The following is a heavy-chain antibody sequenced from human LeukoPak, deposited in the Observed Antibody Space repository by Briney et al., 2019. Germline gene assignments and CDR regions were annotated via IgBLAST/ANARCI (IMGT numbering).Heavy chain of an antibody. V-gene: IGHV4-59*01. J-gene: IGHJ4*02. CDR3: ARSALGGVVTIYDY. CDR2: IYYSGST. D-gene: IGHD4-23*01. Sequence: SETLSLTCTVSGGSISSYYWSWLRQPPGKGLEWIGYIYYSGSTNYNPSLKSRVTISVDTSNNQFSLKLSSVTAADTAVYYCARSALGGVVTIYDYWGQGTLVTVSS. CDR1: GGSISSYY.